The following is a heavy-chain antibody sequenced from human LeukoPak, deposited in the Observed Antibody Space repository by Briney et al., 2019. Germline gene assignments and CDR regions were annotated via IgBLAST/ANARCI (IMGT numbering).Heavy chain of an antibody. J-gene: IGHJ4*02. CDR3: AKATVYGPGSYYKQPLDY. CDR2: ISTGSSTI. Sequence: GGSLRLSCAASGFTFSTYAMNWVRQAPGKGLEWVSYISTGSSTIHYTDSVKGRFTISRDNAKNSLYLQMNSLRAEDTAVYYCAKATVYGPGSYYKQPLDYWGQGTLVTVSS. D-gene: IGHD3-10*01. V-gene: IGHV3-48*04. CDR1: GFTFSTYA.